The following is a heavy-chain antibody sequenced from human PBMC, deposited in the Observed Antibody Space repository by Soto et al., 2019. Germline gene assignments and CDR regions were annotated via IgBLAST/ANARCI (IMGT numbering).Heavy chain of an antibody. CDR1: GGSISSYY. J-gene: IGHJ6*02. CDR3: ARQGFGPLHGLVDV. V-gene: IGHV4-59*08. CDR2: VHHSWGS. Sequence: QVQLQESGPGLVKPSETLSLSCTVSGGSISSYYWSWFRQSPGKRMEWIGYVHHSWGSSYNPSLQSRVAISLHPSKSQFPLKLTSGTATDTAGYYCARQGFGPLHGLVDVWGQGTTVTVSS. D-gene: IGHD3-10*01.